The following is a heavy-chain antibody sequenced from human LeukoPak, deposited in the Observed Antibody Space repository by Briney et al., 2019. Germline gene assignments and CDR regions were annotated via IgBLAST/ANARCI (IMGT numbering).Heavy chain of an antibody. CDR1: GYTFNNHY. CDR2: INPSGGST. V-gene: IGHV1-46*02. Sequence: GASVKVSCKASGYTFNNHYMYWVRQAPGQGLEWMGVINPSGGSTSYAQKFQGRVTITRDTSASTAYMELSSLRSEDTAVYYCASGTLITITSPQYYYYYGMDVWGQGTTVTVSS. J-gene: IGHJ6*02. D-gene: IGHD3-3*01. CDR3: ASGTLITITSPQYYYYYGMDV.